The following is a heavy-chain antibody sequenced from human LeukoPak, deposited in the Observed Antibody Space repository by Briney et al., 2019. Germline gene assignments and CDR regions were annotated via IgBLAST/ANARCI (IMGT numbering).Heavy chain of an antibody. V-gene: IGHV3-64*02. CDR2: ISSNGGST. D-gene: IGHD5-24*01. J-gene: IGHJ4*02. CDR3: ARGREVEFDS. CDR1: GFSFSIYA. Sequence: GGSLTLSCAASGFSFSIYALHWVRQAPGKGLEYVSGISSNGGSTYYADSVKGRFTISRDNSKNTLSLQMGGLRAEDMAVYYCARGREVEFDSWGQGTLVTVSS.